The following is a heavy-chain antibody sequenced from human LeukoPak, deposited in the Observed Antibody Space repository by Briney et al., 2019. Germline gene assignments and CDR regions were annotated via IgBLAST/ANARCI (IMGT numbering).Heavy chain of an antibody. CDR2: IKQDGSEK. V-gene: IGHV3-7*01. Sequence: GGSLRLSCAASGFTFSSYWMSWVRQAPGKGLEWVANIKQDGSEKYYVDSVKGRFTISRDNANNSLYLKMNSMSAEDTAVYYCASYCSSTSCYFSFDCWGQGTLVTVSS. CDR1: GFTFSSYW. CDR3: ASYCSSTSCYFSFDC. D-gene: IGHD2-2*01. J-gene: IGHJ4*02.